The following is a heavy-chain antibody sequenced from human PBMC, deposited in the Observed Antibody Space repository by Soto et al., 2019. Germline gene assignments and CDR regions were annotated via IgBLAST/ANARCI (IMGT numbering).Heavy chain of an antibody. D-gene: IGHD3-3*01. CDR3: ARDLGYYDFWSGFGSDYGMDV. CDR2: ISAYNGKT. Sequence: ASVKVSCKASGYTFTSYGISWVRQAPGQGLEWMGWISAYNGKTNYAQKLQGRVTMTTDTSTSTAYMELRSLRSDDTAVYYCARDLGYYDFWSGFGSDYGMDVWGQGTTVTVSS. CDR1: GYTFTSYG. V-gene: IGHV1-18*04. J-gene: IGHJ6*02.